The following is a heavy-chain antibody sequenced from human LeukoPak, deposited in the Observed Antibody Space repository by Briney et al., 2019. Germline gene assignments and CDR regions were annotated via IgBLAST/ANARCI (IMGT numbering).Heavy chain of an antibody. CDR1: GGSISSYY. D-gene: IGHD6-13*01. CDR3: ARGAGGIAALYIDY. V-gene: IGHV4-59*12. CDR2: IYYSGST. Sequence: PSETLSLTCTVSGGSISSYYWSWMRQPPGKRLEWIGYIYYSGSTNYNASLKSRVTISIDTSNNQFSLKLSSVTAADTAVYYCARGAGGIAALYIDYWGQGTLVTVSS. J-gene: IGHJ4*02.